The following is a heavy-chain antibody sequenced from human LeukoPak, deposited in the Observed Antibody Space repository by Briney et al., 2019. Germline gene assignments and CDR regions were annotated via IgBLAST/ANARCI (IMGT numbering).Heavy chain of an antibody. D-gene: IGHD3-22*01. Sequence: ASVKVSCKVSGYTLTELSMHWVRQAPGKGLEWMGGFDPEDGETIYAQKFQGRVTMTEDTSTDTAYMELSSLRSEDTAVYYCATYPLLGNYDSSGYYYVFLDYWGQGTLVTVSS. CDR3: ATYPLLGNYDSSGYYYVFLDY. CDR2: FDPEDGET. V-gene: IGHV1-24*01. J-gene: IGHJ4*02. CDR1: GYTLTELS.